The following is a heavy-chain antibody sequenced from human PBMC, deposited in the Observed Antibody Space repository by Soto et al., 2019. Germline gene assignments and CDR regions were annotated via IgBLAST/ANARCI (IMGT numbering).Heavy chain of an antibody. Sequence: GGSLRLSCAASGFTVSSNYMSWVRQAPGKGLEWVSVIYSGGSTNYADSVKGRFPISSDNSKNTLYIQMNSLRAEDTAVYYCARDRGDQTYYYYYMDVWGKGTTVTVSS. V-gene: IGHV3-66*01. J-gene: IGHJ6*03. CDR1: GFTVSSNY. CDR2: IYSGGST. CDR3: ARDRGDQTYYYYYMDV. D-gene: IGHD2-21*02.